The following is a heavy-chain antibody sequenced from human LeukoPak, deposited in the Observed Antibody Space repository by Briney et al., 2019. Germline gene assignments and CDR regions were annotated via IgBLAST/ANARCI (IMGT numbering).Heavy chain of an antibody. Sequence: ASVKVSCKASGYTFTTHDINWVRQATGQGLEWVGWMSPNSGDTGYAQKFQGRVTMTSDSSISTAYMELSSLRSEDTAIYYCVRTPPNWGSDYWGQGTLVTVSS. V-gene: IGHV1-8*01. CDR2: MSPNSGDT. CDR1: GYTFTTHD. CDR3: VRTPPNWGSDY. J-gene: IGHJ4*02. D-gene: IGHD7-27*01.